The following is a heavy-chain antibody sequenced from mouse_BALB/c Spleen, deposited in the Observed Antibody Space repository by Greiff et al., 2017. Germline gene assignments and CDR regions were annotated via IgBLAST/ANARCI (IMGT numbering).Heavy chain of an antibody. CDR2: INPNNGGT. CDR3: ARRLITTATPLDY. D-gene: IGHD1-2*01. CDR1: GYTFTDYN. J-gene: IGHJ2*01. V-gene: IGHV1-18*01. Sequence: EVQLQQSGPELVKPGASVKIPCKASGYTFTDYNMDWVKQSHGKSLEWIGDINPNNGGTIYNQKFKGKATLTVDKSSSTAYMELRSLTSEDTAVYYCARRLITTATPLDYWGQGTTLTVSS.